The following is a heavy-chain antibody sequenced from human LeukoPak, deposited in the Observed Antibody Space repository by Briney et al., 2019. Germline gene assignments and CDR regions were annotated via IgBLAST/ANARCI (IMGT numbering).Heavy chain of an antibody. CDR3: ARHWGIAVRHASNYYGMDV. CDR1: GGSISSGGYS. V-gene: IGHV4-61*08. J-gene: IGHJ6*02. Sequence: SETLSLTCAVSGGSISSGGYSWSWIRQPPGKGLEWIGYIYYSGSTNYNPSLKSRVTISVDTSKNQFSLKLSSVTAADTAVYYCARHWGIAVRHASNYYGMDVWGQGTTVTVSS. CDR2: IYYSGST. D-gene: IGHD6-19*01.